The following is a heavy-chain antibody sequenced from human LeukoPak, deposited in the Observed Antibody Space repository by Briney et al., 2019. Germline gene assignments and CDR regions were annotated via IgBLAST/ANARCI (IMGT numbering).Heavy chain of an antibody. Sequence: PGGSLRLSCAASGYTFTSYYMHWVRQAPGQGLEWMGIINPSGGSTSYAQKFQGRVTMTRDTSTSTVYMELSSLRSEDTAVYYCARDGYYYGSGSYLPDWGQGTLVTVSS. CDR1: GYTFTSYY. J-gene: IGHJ4*02. CDR3: ARDGYYYGSGSYLPD. D-gene: IGHD3-10*01. V-gene: IGHV1-46*01. CDR2: INPSGGST.